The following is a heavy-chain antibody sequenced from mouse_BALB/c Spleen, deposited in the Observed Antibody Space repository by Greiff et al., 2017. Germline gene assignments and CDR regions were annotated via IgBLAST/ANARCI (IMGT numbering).Heavy chain of an antibody. V-gene: IGHV5-17*02. CDR3: ARTGPYYYGYAMDY. CDR1: GFTFSSFG. J-gene: IGHJ4*01. D-gene: IGHD1-1*01. Sequence: EVKLVESGGGLVQPGGSRKLSCAASGFTFSSFGMHWVRQAPEKGLEWVAYISSGSSTIYYADTVKGRFTISRDNPKNTLFLQMTSLRSEDTAMYYCARTGPYYYGYAMDYWGQGTSVTVSS. CDR2: ISSGSSTI.